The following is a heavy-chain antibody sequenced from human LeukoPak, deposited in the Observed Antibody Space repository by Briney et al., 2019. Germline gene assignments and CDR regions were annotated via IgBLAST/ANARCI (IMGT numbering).Heavy chain of an antibody. CDR3: ARAPAVSGTTWFDP. D-gene: IGHD1-1*01. J-gene: IGHJ5*02. CDR2: IYTTGNT. V-gene: IGHV4-4*07. Sequence: PSETLSLTCTVTGVSISAFYWSWIRQPAGKELEWIGRIYTTGNTNYNPSLKSRVTISVDTSKNQFYLRLTSVTAADTAVYYCARAPAVSGTTWFDPWGQGALVTVSS. CDR1: GVSISAFY.